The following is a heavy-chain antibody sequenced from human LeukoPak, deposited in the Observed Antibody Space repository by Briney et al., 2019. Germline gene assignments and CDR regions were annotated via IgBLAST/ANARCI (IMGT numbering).Heavy chain of an antibody. CDR2: ISSSSSYI. V-gene: IGHV3-21*01. CDR3: ARGGYYDSSGYYEIDY. CDR1: GFTFSSYG. J-gene: IGHJ4*02. D-gene: IGHD3-22*01. Sequence: PGGSLRLSCAASGFTFSSYGMNWVRQAPGKGLEWVSSISSSSSYIYYADSVKGRFTISRDNAKNSLYLQMNSLRAEDTAVYYCARGGYYDSSGYYEIDYWGQGTLVTVSS.